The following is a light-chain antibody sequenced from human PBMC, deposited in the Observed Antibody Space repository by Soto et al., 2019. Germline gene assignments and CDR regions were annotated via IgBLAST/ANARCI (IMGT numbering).Light chain of an antibody. V-gene: IGKV3-20*01. CDR2: GAS. CDR3: QQYDRSPL. Sequence: EIVLTQSPGALSLSPGERATLSCRASQSVSNSHSAWYQQKPGQAPRLLIYGASNRATGVSDRFSGSGSGTDFTLTITRLAPEDSAVYYCQQYDRSPLFGGGTKVEI. J-gene: IGKJ4*01. CDR1: QSVSNSH.